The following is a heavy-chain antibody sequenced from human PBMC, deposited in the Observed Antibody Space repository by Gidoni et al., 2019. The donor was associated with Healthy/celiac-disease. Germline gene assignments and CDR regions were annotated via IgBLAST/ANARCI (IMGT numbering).Heavy chain of an antibody. D-gene: IGHD4-17*01. J-gene: IGHJ5*02. V-gene: IGHV3-23*01. CDR2: ISGSGGST. CDR1: GFTVSSYA. CDR3: AKDRRDYGLLAWFDP. Sequence: EVQLLEAGGGLVQPGGSLRRSCAASGFTVSSYALSWVRQAPGKGLGWVSAISGSGGSTYYADSVKGRFTISRDNSKNTLYLQMNSLRAEDTAVYYCAKDRRDYGLLAWFDPWGQGTLVTVSS.